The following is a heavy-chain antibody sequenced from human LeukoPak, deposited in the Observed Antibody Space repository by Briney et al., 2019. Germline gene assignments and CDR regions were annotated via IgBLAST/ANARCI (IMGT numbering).Heavy chain of an antibody. CDR2: ISAYNGNT. V-gene: IGHV1-18*01. D-gene: IGHD1-7*01. Sequence: GASVKVSCKASGYTFTSYGISWVRQAPGQGLEWMGWISAYNGNTNYAQKLQGRVTMTTDTSTSTAYMDLRSLRSDDTAVYYCARDAMELRRGYYYGMDVWGQGTTVTVSS. J-gene: IGHJ6*02. CDR3: ARDAMELRRGYYYGMDV. CDR1: GYTFTSYG.